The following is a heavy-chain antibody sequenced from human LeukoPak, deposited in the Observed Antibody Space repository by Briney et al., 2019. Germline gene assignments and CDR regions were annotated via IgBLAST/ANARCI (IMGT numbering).Heavy chain of an antibody. Sequence: SVKVSCKASGGTFSSYAISWVRQAPGQGLEWMGGIIPIFGTANYAQKFQGRVTITADESTSTAYMELSSLRSEDTAVYYCARDVYCGGDCYDYWGQGTLVTVSS. CDR2: IIPIFGTA. J-gene: IGHJ4*02. CDR3: ARDVYCGGDCYDY. D-gene: IGHD2-21*01. V-gene: IGHV1-69*13. CDR1: GGTFSSYA.